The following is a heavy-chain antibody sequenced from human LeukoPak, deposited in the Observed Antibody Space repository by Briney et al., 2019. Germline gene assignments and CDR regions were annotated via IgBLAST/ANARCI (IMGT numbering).Heavy chain of an antibody. CDR3: ARASLAVATATPYSFDY. J-gene: IGHJ4*02. V-gene: IGHV4-59*01. CDR2: IYYSGIT. D-gene: IGHD5-12*01. CDR1: GGSISSYY. Sequence: SETLSLTCAASGGSISSYYWNWIRQPPGKGLEWIGYIYYSGITKYNPSLKSQVTISVDTSKNQFSLKLSSVTAADTAMYFCARASLAVATATPYSFDYWGQGTLVTVSS.